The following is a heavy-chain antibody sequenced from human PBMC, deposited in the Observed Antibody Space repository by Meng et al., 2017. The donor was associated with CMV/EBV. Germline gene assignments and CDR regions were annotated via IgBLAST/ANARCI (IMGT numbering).Heavy chain of an antibody. Sequence: SVKVSCKASGGTFSSYSISWVRQAPGQGLEWMGGIIPIFGTANYAQKFQGRVTITTDESTSTAYMELSSLRSEDTAVYYCARWGYCSSTSCTRGYFDYWGQGTLVTVSS. V-gene: IGHV1-69*05. CDR2: IIPIFGTA. CDR1: GGTFSSYS. J-gene: IGHJ4*02. CDR3: ARWGYCSSTSCTRGYFDY. D-gene: IGHD2-2*01.